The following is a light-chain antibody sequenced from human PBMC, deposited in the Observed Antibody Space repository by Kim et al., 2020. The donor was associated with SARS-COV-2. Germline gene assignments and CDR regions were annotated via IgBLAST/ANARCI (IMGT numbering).Light chain of an antibody. CDR3: QSRDSGGDVL. Sequence: SSELTQDPAVSVALGQTVRITCQGDSLRSYYATWYQQRPRQAPVLVIYGRNNRPSGIPDRFSGSSSGNTASLTISGAQAEDEADFYCQSRDSGGDVLFDGGTKLTVL. CDR2: GRN. J-gene: IGLJ2*01. V-gene: IGLV3-19*01. CDR1: SLRSYY.